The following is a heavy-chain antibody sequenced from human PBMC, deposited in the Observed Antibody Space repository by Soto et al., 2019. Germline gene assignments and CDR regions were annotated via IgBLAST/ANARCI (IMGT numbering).Heavy chain of an antibody. CDR3: ARRSSGWYFDY. V-gene: IGHV3-23*01. Sequence: EVQLLESGGGLVQPGGSLRLSCAASGFTFSSYAMSWVRQAPGKGLEWVPVISGSDGSTYYADSVKGRFTISRDKSTNTLYLQMNSLRAEDTAVYYCARRSSGWYFDYWGQGTLVTVSS. J-gene: IGHJ4*02. D-gene: IGHD6-19*01. CDR2: ISGSDGST. CDR1: GFTFSSYA.